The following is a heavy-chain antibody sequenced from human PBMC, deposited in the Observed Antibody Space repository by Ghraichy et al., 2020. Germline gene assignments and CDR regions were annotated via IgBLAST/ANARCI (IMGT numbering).Heavy chain of an antibody. CDR3: AKGRAVGATNPPSDY. CDR1: GFTFSVFG. V-gene: IGHV3-23*01. Sequence: GESLNISCAASGFTFSVFGMSWVRLAPGKGLEWVSGVSGSDGRTSYADSVKGRFTISRDNSKDTLYLQMDSLRVEDTAVYYCAKGRAVGATNPPSDYWGQGTQVTVSS. CDR2: VSGSDGRT. D-gene: IGHD1-26*01. J-gene: IGHJ4*02.